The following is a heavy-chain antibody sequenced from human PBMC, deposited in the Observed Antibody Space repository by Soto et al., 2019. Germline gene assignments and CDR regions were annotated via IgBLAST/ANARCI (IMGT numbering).Heavy chain of an antibody. V-gene: IGHV4-30-4*01. J-gene: IGHJ5*01. D-gene: IGHD7-27*01. CDR1: GDSISNLDYF. CDR2: IYKSATT. CDR3: ARGRYCLTGRCFPNWFDS. Sequence: SETLSLTCSVSGDSISNLDYFWAWIRQPPGQALEYIGYIYKSATTYYNPSFESRVAISVDTSRSQFSLNVTSVTAADTAVYFCARGRYCLTGRCFPNWFDSWGQGALVTVS.